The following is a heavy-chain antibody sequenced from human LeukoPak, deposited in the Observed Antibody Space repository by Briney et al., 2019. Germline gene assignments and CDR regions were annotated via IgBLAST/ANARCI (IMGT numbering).Heavy chain of an antibody. Sequence: SGPTLVKPTQTLTLTCTFSGFSLSTTGVGVGWIRQPPGKALEWLALIYWDDDKRYSPSLNSNLTITKGTSKNQVVLTMTNMDPVDTAIYYCTRFVSGWLGFDYWGQGILVTVSS. CDR1: GFSLSTTGVG. D-gene: IGHD6-19*01. J-gene: IGHJ4*02. CDR2: IYWDDDK. CDR3: TRFVSGWLGFDY. V-gene: IGHV2-5*02.